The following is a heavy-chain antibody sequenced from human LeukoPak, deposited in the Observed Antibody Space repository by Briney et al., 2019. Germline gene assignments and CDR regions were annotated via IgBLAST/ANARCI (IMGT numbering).Heavy chain of an antibody. D-gene: IGHD3-10*01. CDR1: GYTFIDYG. Sequence: ASVKVSCKAFGYTFIDYGISWVRQAPGQGLEWMGWINTYNGNPNYAQKFQGRVIMTTDTSTNTAYMELESLTSDDTALYYCARESALLLWFGEVPGMDVWGQGTTVTVSS. CDR3: ARESALLLWFGEVPGMDV. V-gene: IGHV1-18*01. J-gene: IGHJ6*02. CDR2: INTYNGNP.